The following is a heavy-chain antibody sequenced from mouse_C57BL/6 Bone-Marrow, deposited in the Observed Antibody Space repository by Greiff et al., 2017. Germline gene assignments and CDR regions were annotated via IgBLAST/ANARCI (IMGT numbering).Heavy chain of an antibody. Sequence: VHVKQSGPELVKPGASVKISCKASGYSFTDYNMNWVKQSHGKSLEWIGVINPNYGTTSYNQKFKGKATLTVDQSSSTAYMQLSSLTSEDSAVYYGARGYDYDYAMDYGGRGTAVTVSS. CDR2: INPNYGTT. CDR3: ARGYDYDYAMDY. CDR1: GYSFTDYN. J-gene: IGHJ4*01. D-gene: IGHD2-4*01. V-gene: IGHV1-39*01.